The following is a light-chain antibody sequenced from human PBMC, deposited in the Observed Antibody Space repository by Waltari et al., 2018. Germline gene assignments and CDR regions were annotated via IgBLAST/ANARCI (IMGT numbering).Light chain of an antibody. V-gene: IGLV2-8*01. J-gene: IGLJ1*01. CDR3: SSYAGSNNFDV. CDR1: SSDLGASNY. Sequence: QSALTQPPSASVSPAQSVTISCTGPSSDLGASNYVSWYQQHPGKAPKLMICEVSKRPSGVPDRCSGYKSGNTASLTVSGLQAEDEADYDCSSYAGSNNFDVFGTGTKVTVL. CDR2: EVS.